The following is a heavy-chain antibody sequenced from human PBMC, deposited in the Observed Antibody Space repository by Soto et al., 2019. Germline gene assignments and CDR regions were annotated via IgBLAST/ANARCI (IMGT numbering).Heavy chain of an antibody. CDR3: ARDSDYYDSSGYYPEYFQH. CDR1: GFTFSSYP. D-gene: IGHD3-22*01. J-gene: IGHJ1*01. V-gene: IGHV3-30-3*01. CDR2: ISYDGSNK. Sequence: GGSLRLSCAASGFTFSSYPMHWVRQAPGKGLEWVAVISYDGSNKYYADSVKGRFTISRDNSKNTLYLQMNSLRAEDTAVYYCARDSDYYDSSGYYPEYFQHWGQGT.